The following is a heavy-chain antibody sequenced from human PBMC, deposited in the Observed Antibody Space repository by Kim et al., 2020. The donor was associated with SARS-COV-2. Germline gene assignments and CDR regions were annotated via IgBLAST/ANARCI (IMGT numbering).Heavy chain of an antibody. CDR2: INNGGNP. Sequence: GGSLRLSCVASGFTFSSRAMSWVRQTPGKGLEWVASINNGGNPYYADSVKGRFTVSRDITKATLYLQMTSLRAADTALYYCAKDHPSRGWPTFYYWGEGT. J-gene: IGHJ4*02. CDR1: GFTFSSRA. CDR3: AKDHPSRGWPTFYY. D-gene: IGHD6-19*01. V-gene: IGHV3-23*01.